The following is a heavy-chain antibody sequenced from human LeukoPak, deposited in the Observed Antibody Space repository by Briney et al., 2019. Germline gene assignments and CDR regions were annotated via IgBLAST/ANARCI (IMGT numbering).Heavy chain of an antibody. Sequence: SETLSLTCTVSGGSISSSSYYWGWIRQPPGKGLEWIGSIYYSGSTYYNPSLKSRVTISVDTSKNQFSLKLSSVTAADTAVYYCAREKEDTMVRGVIYYMDVWGKGTTVTVSS. D-gene: IGHD3-10*01. CDR2: IYYSGST. CDR1: GGSISSSSYY. CDR3: AREKEDTMVRGVIYYMDV. V-gene: IGHV4-39*02. J-gene: IGHJ6*03.